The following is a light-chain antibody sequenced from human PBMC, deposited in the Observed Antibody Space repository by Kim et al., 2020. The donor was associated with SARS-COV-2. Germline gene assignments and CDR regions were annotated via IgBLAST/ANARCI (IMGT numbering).Light chain of an antibody. Sequence: SYELTQPPSVSVSPGQTASITCSGANLGDKYACWYQQKPGQSPVLVIYQDSKRPSGIPERFSGSNSGSTATLTASGTQPMDEADFYCQAWDRDTGVFGGGTQLTVL. CDR3: QAWDRDTGV. V-gene: IGLV3-1*01. J-gene: IGLJ3*02. CDR2: QDS. CDR1: NLGDKY.